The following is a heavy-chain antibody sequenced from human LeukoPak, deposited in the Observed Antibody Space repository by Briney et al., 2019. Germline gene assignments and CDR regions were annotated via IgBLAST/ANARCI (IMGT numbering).Heavy chain of an antibody. CDR3: AKPVDAYYYYYGMDV. CDR2: ISGSGGST. CDR1: GFTFSSYA. Sequence: GGSLRLSCAASGFTFSSYAMSWVRQAPGKGLEWVSAISGSGGSTYYADSVKGRFTISRDNSKNTLYLQMNSLRAEDTAVYYCAKPVDAYYYYYGMDVWGQGTTVTVSS. V-gene: IGHV3-23*01. D-gene: IGHD6-19*01. J-gene: IGHJ6*02.